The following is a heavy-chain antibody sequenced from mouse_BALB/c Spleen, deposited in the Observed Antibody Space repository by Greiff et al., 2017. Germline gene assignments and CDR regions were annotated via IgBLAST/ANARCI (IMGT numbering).Heavy chain of an antibody. Sequence: EVQLVESGGGLVQPGGSRKLSCAASGFTFSSFGMHWVRQAPEKGLEWVAYISSGSSTIYYADTVKGRFTISRDNPKNTLFLQMTSLRSEDTAMYYCASTYGNWDYYAMDYWGQGTSVTVSS. CDR3: ASTYGNWDYYAMDY. CDR2: ISSGSSTI. CDR1: GFTFSSFG. D-gene: IGHD2-1*01. V-gene: IGHV5-17*02. J-gene: IGHJ4*01.